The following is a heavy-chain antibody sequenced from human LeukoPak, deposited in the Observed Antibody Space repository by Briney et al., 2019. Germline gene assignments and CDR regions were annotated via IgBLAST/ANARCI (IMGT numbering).Heavy chain of an antibody. CDR3: AKDGTPVVVAANILFSGYYYMDV. CDR1: GFTFSSYA. D-gene: IGHD2-15*01. J-gene: IGHJ6*03. V-gene: IGHV3-30-3*01. Sequence: PGRSLRLSCAASGFTFSSYAMHWVRQAPGKGLEWVAVISYDGSNKYYADSVKGRFTISRDNSKNTLYLQMNSLRAEDTAVYYCAKDGTPVVVAANILFSGYYYMDVWGKGTTVTVSS. CDR2: ISYDGSNK.